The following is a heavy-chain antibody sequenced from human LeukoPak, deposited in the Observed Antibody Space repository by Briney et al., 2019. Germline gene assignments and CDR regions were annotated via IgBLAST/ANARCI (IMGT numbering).Heavy chain of an antibody. D-gene: IGHD4-17*01. Sequence: PSETLSLTCAVYGGSFSGYYWSWIRQPPGKGLEWIGEINHSGSTNYNPSLKSRVTISVDTSKNQFSLKLSSVTAADTAVYYCARGLGSHGDFNGRYYFDYWGQGTLVTVSS. CDR2: INHSGST. CDR3: ARGLGSHGDFNGRYYFDY. CDR1: GGSFSGYY. V-gene: IGHV4-34*01. J-gene: IGHJ4*02.